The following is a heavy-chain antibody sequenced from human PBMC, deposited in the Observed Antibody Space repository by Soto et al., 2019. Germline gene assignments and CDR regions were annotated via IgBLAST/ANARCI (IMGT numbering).Heavy chain of an antibody. D-gene: IGHD3-3*01. J-gene: IGHJ6*02. Sequence: QVQLQQCGAGLLKPSETLSLTCAVHGGTFSGYYLTWIRQAPGKGLAWIGEIDHSGRTNYNASLKSLVSICVDTSKNHLSLILLAVAAADTGGYYCARERQYSRFWSGYQFEGPCGMDVWGQGTTVTVSS. CDR1: GGTFSGYY. V-gene: IGHV4-34*02. CDR3: ARERQYSRFWSGYQFEGPCGMDV. CDR2: IDHSGRT.